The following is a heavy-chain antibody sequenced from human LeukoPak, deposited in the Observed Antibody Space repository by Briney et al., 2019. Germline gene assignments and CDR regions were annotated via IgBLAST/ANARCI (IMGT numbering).Heavy chain of an antibody. CDR2: ISAGGDAT. V-gene: IGHV3-23*01. CDR1: GFTFSSFA. D-gene: IGHD2-8*01. CDR3: VRDPNCNNAPCRSPYFDY. Sequence: GGSLRLSCAASGFTFSSFAMSWVRQAPGKGLEWVSGISAGGDATYYADSAKGRFTISRDNSKNTLFLQMNNLRAEDTAVYFCVRDPNCNNAPCRSPYFDYWGQGTLVSVSP. J-gene: IGHJ4*02.